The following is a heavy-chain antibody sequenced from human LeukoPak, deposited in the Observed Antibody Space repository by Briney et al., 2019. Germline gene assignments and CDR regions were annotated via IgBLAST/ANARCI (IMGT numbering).Heavy chain of an antibody. J-gene: IGHJ4*02. V-gene: IGHV1-2*02. Sequence: ASVKVSCKVSGYTLTELSMHWVRQAPGQGLEWMGWINPNSGGTNYAQKFQGRVTMTRDTSISTAYMELSRLRSDDTTVYYCARAGGSYYLDDYWGQGTLVTVSS. CDR3: ARAGGSYYLDDY. CDR2: INPNSGGT. CDR1: GYTLTELS. D-gene: IGHD1-26*01.